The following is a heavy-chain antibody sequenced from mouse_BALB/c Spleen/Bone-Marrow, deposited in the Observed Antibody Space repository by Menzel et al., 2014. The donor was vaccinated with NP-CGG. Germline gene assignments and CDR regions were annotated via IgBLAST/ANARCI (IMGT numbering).Heavy chain of an antibody. CDR3: AREKYGNYYAMDY. V-gene: IGHV2-6-7*01. J-gene: IGHJ4*01. CDR2: IWRDGST. D-gene: IGHD2-10*02. Sequence: QVQLQQSGPGLVAPSQSLSITCTVSGFSLTGYGVNWVRQPPGKGLEWLGTIWRDGSTDYNSALKSRLSISKDNSKSQVFLKMNNLQTDDTARYYCAREKYGNYYAMDYWGQGTTVTVSS. CDR1: GFSLTGYG.